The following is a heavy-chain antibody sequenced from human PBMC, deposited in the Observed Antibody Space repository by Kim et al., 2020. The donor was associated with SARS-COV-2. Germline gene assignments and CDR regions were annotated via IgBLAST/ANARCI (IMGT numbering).Heavy chain of an antibody. CDR3: ARGPRSLAARAFSYGMDV. D-gene: IGHD6-6*01. CDR2: INHSGST. CDR1: GGSFSGYY. Sequence: SETLSLTCAVYGGSFSGYYWSWIRQPPGKGLEWIGEINHSGSTNYNPSLKSRVTISVDTSKNQFSLKLSSVTAADTAVYYCARGPRSLAARAFSYGMDVWGQGTTVTVSS. V-gene: IGHV4-34*01. J-gene: IGHJ6*02.